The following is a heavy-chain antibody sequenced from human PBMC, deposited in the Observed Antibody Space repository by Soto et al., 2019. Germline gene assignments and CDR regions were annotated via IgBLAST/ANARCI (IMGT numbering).Heavy chain of an antibody. Sequence: GGSLRLSCATSGFTFSNYPMNWVRQAPGKGLEWVSGISAGGDSTYYADSVKGRFTIFRDNSKNSVSLQMNSLRVEDAAVYYCARRVWGQGTLVTVSS. CDR2: ISAGGDST. J-gene: IGHJ1*01. CDR3: ARRV. CDR1: GFTFSNYP. V-gene: IGHV3-23*01.